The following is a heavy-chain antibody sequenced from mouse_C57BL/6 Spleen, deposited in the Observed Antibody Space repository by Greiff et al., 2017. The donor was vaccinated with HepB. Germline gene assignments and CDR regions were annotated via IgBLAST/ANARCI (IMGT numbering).Heavy chain of an antibody. J-gene: IGHJ4*01. V-gene: IGHV2-9-1*01. CDR3: DRGYCCYGSSYAMDY. CDR2: IWTGGGT. Sequence: VQVVESGPGLVAPSQSLSITCTVSGFSLTSYAISWVRQPPGKGLEWLGVIWTGGGTNYNSAFISRLSISKDNSKSQVFLKMNSMQTDDTARYYCDRGYCCYGSSYAMDYWGQGTSVTVSS. CDR1: GFSLTSYA. D-gene: IGHD1-1*01.